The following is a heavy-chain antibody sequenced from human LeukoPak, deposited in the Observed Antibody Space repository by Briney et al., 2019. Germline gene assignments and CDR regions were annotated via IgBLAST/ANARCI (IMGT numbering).Heavy chain of an antibody. CDR1: GGSISSYY. Sequence: SETLSLTCTVSGGSISSYYWSWIRQPPGKGLEWIGYIYYSGTTNYNPSLKSRVTISVDTSKNQFSLKLSSVTAADTAVYYCAREDYCSGGSCYSGYFQHWGQGTLVIVSS. CDR3: AREDYCSGGSCYSGYFQH. V-gene: IGHV4-59*01. J-gene: IGHJ1*01. D-gene: IGHD2-15*01. CDR2: IYYSGTT.